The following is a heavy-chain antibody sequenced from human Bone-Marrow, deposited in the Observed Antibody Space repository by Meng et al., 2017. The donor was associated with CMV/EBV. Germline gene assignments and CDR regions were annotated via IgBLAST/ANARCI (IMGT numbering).Heavy chain of an antibody. V-gene: IGHV1-2*02. CDR3: ARPRGYSGYDPFDY. D-gene: IGHD5-12*01. Sequence: ASVKVSCKASGYTFTGYYMHWVRQAPGQGLEWMGWINPNSGGTNYAQKFQGRVTMTSDTSISTAYMELSRLRSDDTAVYYCARPRGYSGYDPFDYWGQGTLVTVSS. J-gene: IGHJ4*02. CDR1: GYTFTGYY. CDR2: INPNSGGT.